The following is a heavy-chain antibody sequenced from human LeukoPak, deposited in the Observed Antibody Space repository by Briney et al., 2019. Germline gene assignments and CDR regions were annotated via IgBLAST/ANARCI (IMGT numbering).Heavy chain of an antibody. Sequence: PGGSLRLSCAASGLTFSSYGMHWVRQAPGKGLGWVAVISYDGSNKYYADSVKGRFTISRDNSKNTLYLQMNSLRAEDTAVYYCARGPSGYHNTGGQGTLVTVSS. V-gene: IGHV3-30*03. D-gene: IGHD5-12*01. CDR1: GLTFSSYG. CDR2: ISYDGSNK. CDR3: ARGPSGYHNT. J-gene: IGHJ4*02.